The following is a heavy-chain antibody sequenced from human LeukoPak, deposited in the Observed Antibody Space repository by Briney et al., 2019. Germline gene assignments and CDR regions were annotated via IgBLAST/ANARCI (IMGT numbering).Heavy chain of an antibody. CDR2: IYYSGST. CDR1: GGSISSYY. J-gene: IGHJ4*02. Sequence: SETLSLTCTVSGGSISSYYWSWIRQPPGKGLEWIRYIYYSGSTNYNPSLKSRVTISVDTSKNQFSLKLSSVTAADTAVYYCTRARSSGWGHNFDYWGQGTLVTVSS. D-gene: IGHD6-19*01. V-gene: IGHV4-59*01. CDR3: TRARSSGWGHNFDY.